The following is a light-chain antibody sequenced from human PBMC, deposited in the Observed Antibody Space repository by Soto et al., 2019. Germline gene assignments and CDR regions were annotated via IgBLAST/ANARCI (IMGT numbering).Light chain of an antibody. CDR3: HKYNSAPFT. CDR1: QGISNY. CDR2: AAS. J-gene: IGKJ3*01. V-gene: IGKV1-27*01. Sequence: DIQMTQSPSSLSASVGDRVTITCRASQGISNYLAWYQQTPGKVPKLLIYAASTLQSGVPSRFSGSGSGTDFTLTISSLQPEDVATYYCHKYNSAPFTVGPGTKVDIK.